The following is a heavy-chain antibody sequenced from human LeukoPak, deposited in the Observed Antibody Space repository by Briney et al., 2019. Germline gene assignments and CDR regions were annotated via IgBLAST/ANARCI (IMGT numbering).Heavy chain of an antibody. Sequence: GGSLRLSCAASGFTFSSYAMHWVRQAPGKGLEWVAVISYDGSNKYYADSVKGRFTISRDNSKNTLYLQMNSLRAEDTAVYYCAREGDSSSWYGLRYFDYWGQGTLVTVSS. J-gene: IGHJ4*02. CDR3: AREGDSSSWYGLRYFDY. D-gene: IGHD6-13*01. CDR1: GFTFSSYA. V-gene: IGHV3-30*04. CDR2: ISYDGSNK.